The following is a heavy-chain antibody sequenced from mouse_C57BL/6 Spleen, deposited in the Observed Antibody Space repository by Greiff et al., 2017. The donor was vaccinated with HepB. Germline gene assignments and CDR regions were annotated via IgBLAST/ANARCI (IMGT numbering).Heavy chain of an antibody. CDR2: IDPETGGT. Sequence: VKLQESGAELVRPGASVTLSCKASGYTFTDYEMHWVKQTPVHGLEWIGAIDPETGGTAYNQKFKGKAILTADKSSSTAYMELRSLTSEDSAVYYCTRYGSYYFDYWGQGTTLTVSS. D-gene: IGHD2-2*01. CDR3: TRYGSYYFDY. J-gene: IGHJ2*01. CDR1: GYTFTDYE. V-gene: IGHV1-15*01.